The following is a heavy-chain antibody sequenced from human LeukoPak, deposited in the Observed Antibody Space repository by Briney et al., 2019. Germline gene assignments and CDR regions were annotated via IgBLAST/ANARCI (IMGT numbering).Heavy chain of an antibody. D-gene: IGHD2-15*01. CDR3: ARDSSSVPSTWYY. CDR2: INPNSGGT. CDR1: GYTFTGYY. V-gene: IGHV1-2*02. J-gene: IGHJ4*02. Sequence: ASVKVSCKASGYTFTGYYMHWVRQAPGQGLEWMGWINPNSGGTNYAQKFQGRVTMTRDTSISTVYMELNRPRSDDTAVYYCARDSSSVPSTWYYWGQGTLVTVSS.